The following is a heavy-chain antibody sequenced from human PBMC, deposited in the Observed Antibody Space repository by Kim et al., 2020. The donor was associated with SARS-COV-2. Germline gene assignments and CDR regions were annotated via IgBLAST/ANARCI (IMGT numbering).Heavy chain of an antibody. V-gene: IGHV3-23*01. D-gene: IGHD3-16*02. CDR1: GFSVSRYA. Sequence: GGSLRLSCAASGFSVSRYAMSWVRQAPGKGLEWLSAITNNAGKTYYADSVKGRFTISRDNSKNTVYLQMNNLRAEDTALYYCAMEHPSYGWLTFESWGQG. CDR3: AMEHPSYGWLTFES. CDR2: ITNNAGKT. J-gene: IGHJ4*02.